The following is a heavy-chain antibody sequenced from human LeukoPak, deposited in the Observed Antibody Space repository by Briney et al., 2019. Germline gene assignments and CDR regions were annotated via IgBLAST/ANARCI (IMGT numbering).Heavy chain of an antibody. CDR2: IYSGGST. D-gene: IGHD5-24*01. Sequence: PGGSLRLSCAASGLTVSSNYMSWVRQAPGKGLEGVSVIYSGGSTYYADSVKGRFTISRDNSKNTLYLQMNSLRAEDTAVYYCARDGVEMATITQSQRLKIYYYYYMDVWGKGTTVTVSS. CDR3: ARDGVEMATITQSQRLKIYYYYYMDV. CDR1: GLTVSSNY. V-gene: IGHV3-66*02. J-gene: IGHJ6*03.